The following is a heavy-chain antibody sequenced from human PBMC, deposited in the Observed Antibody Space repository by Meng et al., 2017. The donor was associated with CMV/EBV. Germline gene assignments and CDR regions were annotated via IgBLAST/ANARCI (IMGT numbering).Heavy chain of an antibody. CDR1: NSAA. CDR2: TYYRSKWYN. Sequence: NSAAWNWIRQSPSRGLELLGRTYYRSKWYNDYAVSVKSRITINPDTSKNQFSLQLNSVTPEDTAVYYCARDQRYYGSGSYYNSGWFDPWGQGTLVTVSS. D-gene: IGHD3-10*01. J-gene: IGHJ5*02. V-gene: IGHV6-1*01. CDR3: ARDQRYYGSGSYYNSGWFDP.